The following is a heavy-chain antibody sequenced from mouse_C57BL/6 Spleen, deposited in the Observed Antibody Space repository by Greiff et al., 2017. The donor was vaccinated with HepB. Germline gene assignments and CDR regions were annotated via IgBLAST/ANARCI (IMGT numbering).Heavy chain of an antibody. Sequence: EVMLVESGGGLVKPGGSLKLSCAASGFTFSSYAMSWVRQTPEKRLEWVATISDGGSYTYYPDNVKGRFTISRDNAKNNLYLQMSHLKSEDTAMYYCARENYGLYYAMDYWGQGTSVTVSS. J-gene: IGHJ4*01. CDR2: ISDGGSYT. CDR1: GFTFSSYA. D-gene: IGHD1-1*01. CDR3: ARENYGLYYAMDY. V-gene: IGHV5-4*01.